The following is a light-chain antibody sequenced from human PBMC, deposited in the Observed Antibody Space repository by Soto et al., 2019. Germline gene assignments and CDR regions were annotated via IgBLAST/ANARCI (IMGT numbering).Light chain of an antibody. CDR1: QSVSSY. CDR3: QQRSNWPPA. V-gene: IGKV3-11*01. J-gene: IGKJ2*01. Sequence: EIVLTQSPATLSLSPGEIATLSCRASQSVSSYLAWYQQKPGQDPRLLIYDASNRATGIPARFSGSGSGTNFTLTISSLEPEDFAVYYCQQRSNWPPAFGQENKLEIK. CDR2: DAS.